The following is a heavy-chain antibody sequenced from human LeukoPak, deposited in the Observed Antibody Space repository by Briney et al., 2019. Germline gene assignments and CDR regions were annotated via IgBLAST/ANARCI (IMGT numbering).Heavy chain of an antibody. CDR2: IYHSGST. D-gene: IGHD1-26*01. Sequence: PSETLSLTCAVSGGSISSGGYSWSWIRQPPGKGLEWIGYIYHSGSTNYNPSLKSRVTISVDTSKNQFSLKLSSVTAADTAVYYCARGPDPGKVGAAIYYYYGMDVWGQGTTVTVSS. J-gene: IGHJ6*02. V-gene: IGHV4-30-2*01. CDR3: ARGPDPGKVGAAIYYYYGMDV. CDR1: GGSISSGGYS.